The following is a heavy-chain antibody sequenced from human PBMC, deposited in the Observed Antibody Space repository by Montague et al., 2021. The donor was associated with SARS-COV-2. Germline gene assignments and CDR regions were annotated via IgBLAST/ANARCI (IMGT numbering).Heavy chain of an antibody. Sequence: SETLSLTCAVYGGSFSGYGWTWIRQSPGKGLEWIGEINQSGSTKYKPSLKSRVTISVDTSKNQFSLKLSSVTAADTAVYYCASTPIVVVVAADYYFDYWGQGTLVTVSS. CDR1: GGSFSGYG. D-gene: IGHD2-15*01. CDR2: INQSGST. V-gene: IGHV4-34*01. CDR3: ASTPIVVVVAADYYFDY. J-gene: IGHJ4*02.